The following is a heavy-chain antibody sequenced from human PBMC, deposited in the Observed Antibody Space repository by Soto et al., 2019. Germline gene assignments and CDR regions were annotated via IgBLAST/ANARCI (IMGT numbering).Heavy chain of an antibody. CDR1: GFSLSTYHMG. D-gene: IGHD4-17*01. Sequence: QITLKESGPTLVRPAQTLTLTCDFSGFSLSTYHMGVAWIRQPPGKALDWLALIYWDDDKRYSPSLKDRLAISKDTSSNQVVLTITNIDPGDSATYFCAHAGDYNLLTFDQWGPGTLFTVSS. J-gene: IGHJ4*02. V-gene: IGHV2-5*02. CDR2: IYWDDDK. CDR3: AHAGDYNLLTFDQ.